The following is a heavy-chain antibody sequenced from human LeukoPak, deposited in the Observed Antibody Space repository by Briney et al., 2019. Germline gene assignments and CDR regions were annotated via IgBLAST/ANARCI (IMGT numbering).Heavy chain of an antibody. J-gene: IGHJ4*02. CDR3: ARGRRLRYCSGGSCQGPVGY. CDR2: MNPNSGNT. Sequence: ASVKVSCKASGYTFTSYDINWVRQATGQGHERMGWMNPNSGNTGYAQKFQGRVTMTRNTSISTAYMELSSLRSEDTAVYYCARGRRLRYCSGGSCQGPVGYWGQGTLVTVSS. D-gene: IGHD2-15*01. CDR1: GYTFTSYD. V-gene: IGHV1-8*01.